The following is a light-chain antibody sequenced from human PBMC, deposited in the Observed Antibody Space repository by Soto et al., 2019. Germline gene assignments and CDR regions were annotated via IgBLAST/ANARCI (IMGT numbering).Light chain of an antibody. J-gene: IGKJ4*01. CDR1: HSVSNY. CDR2: DAS. CDR3: QQRSNWPPLT. Sequence: IVLTQAPPTLSLCQGARATFTCRASHSVSNYLAWYQQKPGQAPRLLIYDASNRATIIPARFSGSGSGTDVTLTISSLEHEDFAVYYCQQRSNWPPLTFGGGTKVEIK. V-gene: IGKV3-11*01.